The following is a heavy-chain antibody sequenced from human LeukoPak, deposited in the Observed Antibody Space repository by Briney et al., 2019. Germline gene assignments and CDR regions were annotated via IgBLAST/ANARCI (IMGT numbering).Heavy chain of an antibody. CDR1: GFTFSSYS. D-gene: IGHD4-17*01. J-gene: IGHJ4*02. CDR2: ISSSSSYI. Sequence: GGSLRLSCAASGFTFSSYSMNWVRQAPGKGLEWVSSISSSSSYIYYADSVKGRFTISRDNSKNTLYLQMNSLRAEDTAVYYCARSGTTDRGALDYWGQGTLVTVSS. V-gene: IGHV3-21*01. CDR3: ARSGTTDRGALDY.